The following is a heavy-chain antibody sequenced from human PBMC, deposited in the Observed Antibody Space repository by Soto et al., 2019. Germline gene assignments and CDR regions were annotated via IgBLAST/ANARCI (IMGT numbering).Heavy chain of an antibody. Sequence: GGSLRLSCAAPEFSIGTFWMHWVRQAPGKDLVWVARINGDETITDYADFVKGRFTISRDNAKNTVYLQMNSLRAEDTALYYCAREYDFWSGYYRPHGMDVWGQGTAVTVSS. V-gene: IGHV3-74*01. CDR3: AREYDFWSGYYRPHGMDV. J-gene: IGHJ6*02. CDR1: EFSIGTFW. CDR2: INGDETIT. D-gene: IGHD3-3*01.